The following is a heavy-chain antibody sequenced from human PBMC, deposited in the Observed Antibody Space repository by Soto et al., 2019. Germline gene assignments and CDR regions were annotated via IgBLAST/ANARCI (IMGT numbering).Heavy chain of an antibody. D-gene: IGHD4-4*01. J-gene: IGHJ4*02. CDR1: GFTVTSYA. Sequence: EVQLLESGGGLVQPGGSLRLSCAASGFTVTSYAMSWVRQAPGKGLEWVSVISGDGGTSYYADSVRGRFTISRDFSKNTVILQMNSLRAEDTAIDYCARDSSYSNSRFDYWGQGTLVTVSS. CDR2: ISGDGGTS. CDR3: ARDSSYSNSRFDY. V-gene: IGHV3-23*01.